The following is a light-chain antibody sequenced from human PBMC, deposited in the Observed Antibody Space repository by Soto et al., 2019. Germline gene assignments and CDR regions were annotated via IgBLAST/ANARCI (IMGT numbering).Light chain of an antibody. CDR2: TAS. CDR1: QSISTY. J-gene: IGKJ1*01. Sequence: DIQMTQSQSSLSASAVDRVTITCRASQSISTYLYWYQQKPRKAPKLLISTASSLQGGVPSRFSGSGSGTEFTLTIGSLQPEDFATYYCRQLDSYPRTFGQGTKVDIK. V-gene: IGKV1-9*01. CDR3: RQLDSYPRT.